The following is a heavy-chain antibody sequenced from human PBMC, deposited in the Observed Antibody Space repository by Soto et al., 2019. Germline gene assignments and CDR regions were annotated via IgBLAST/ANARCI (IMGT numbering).Heavy chain of an antibody. D-gene: IGHD5-18*01. Sequence: PLSLTCTVSGGSISSVDYYWSWIRQPPGKGLEWIGYIHYSGSTYHNPSLKSRVTISVDTSKNQFSLKLSSVTAADTAVYYCARLGAGYSYGYLDYWGQGTLVTVSS. CDR3: ARLGAGYSYGYLDY. J-gene: IGHJ4*02. V-gene: IGHV4-30-4*01. CDR2: IHYSGST. CDR1: GGSISSVDYY.